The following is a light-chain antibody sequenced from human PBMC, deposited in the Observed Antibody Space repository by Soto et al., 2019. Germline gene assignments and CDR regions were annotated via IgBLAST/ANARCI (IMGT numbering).Light chain of an antibody. CDR1: QSISSSY. CDR2: GAS. J-gene: IGKJ1*01. V-gene: IGKV3-20*01. Sequence: EIVLTQSPGTLSLSPGEGATLSCRASQSISSSYLTWYQQKPGQAPRLLMYGASSRATGIPDRFSGSGSGTDFTLTISRREPEDFAVYYCQQYGGSPRTFGQGTKVES. CDR3: QQYGGSPRT.